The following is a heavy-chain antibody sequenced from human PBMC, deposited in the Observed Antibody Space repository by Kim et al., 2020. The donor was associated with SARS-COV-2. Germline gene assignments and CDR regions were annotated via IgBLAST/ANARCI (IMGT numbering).Heavy chain of an antibody. CDR3: SKPRLRYFAWLSDY. J-gene: IGHJ4*02. Sequence: ESVKGRFTIARDKTKNTLDMQMNSLSAEDTAVYYWSKPRLRYFAWLSDYWGQGTLVTVSS. D-gene: IGHD3-9*01. V-gene: IGHV3-23*01.